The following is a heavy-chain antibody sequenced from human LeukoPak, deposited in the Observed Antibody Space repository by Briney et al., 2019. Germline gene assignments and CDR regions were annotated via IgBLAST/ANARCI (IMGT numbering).Heavy chain of an antibody. D-gene: IGHD3-10*01. J-gene: IGHJ5*02. CDR3: ARQRVRGVIITRRTWFDP. V-gene: IGHV4-34*01. CDR1: GGSFSGYY. Sequence: SETLPLTCAVYGGSFSGYYWSWIRQPPGKGLEWIGEINHSGSTNYNPSLKSRVTISVDTSKNQFSLKLSSVTAADTAVYYCARQRVRGVIITRRTWFDPWGQGTLVTVSS. CDR2: INHSGST.